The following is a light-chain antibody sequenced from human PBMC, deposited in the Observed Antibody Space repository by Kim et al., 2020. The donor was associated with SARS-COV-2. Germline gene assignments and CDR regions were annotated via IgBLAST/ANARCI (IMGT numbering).Light chain of an antibody. Sequence: SPGERATLSCRASHRVSSNYLAWYQQKPGQAPRLLIYGASSRATGIPDRFSGIGSGTDFTLTISRLEPEDFAVFYCQQYGSSPLTFGGGTKVEIK. CDR1: HRVSSNY. V-gene: IGKV3-20*01. J-gene: IGKJ4*01. CDR2: GAS. CDR3: QQYGSSPLT.